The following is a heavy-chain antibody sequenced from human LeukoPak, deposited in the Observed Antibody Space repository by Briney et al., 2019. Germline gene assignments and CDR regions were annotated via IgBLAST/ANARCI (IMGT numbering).Heavy chain of an antibody. Sequence: ASVKVSCKASGGTFSSYAISWVRQASGQGLEWMGRIIPILGIANYAQKFQGRVTITADKSTSTAYMELSSLRSEDTAVYYCARSYYYILTGYYSDVYYFDYWGQGTLVTVSS. CDR2: IIPILGIA. CDR3: ARSYYYILTGYYSDVYYFDY. D-gene: IGHD3-9*01. CDR1: GGTFSSYA. V-gene: IGHV1-69*04. J-gene: IGHJ4*02.